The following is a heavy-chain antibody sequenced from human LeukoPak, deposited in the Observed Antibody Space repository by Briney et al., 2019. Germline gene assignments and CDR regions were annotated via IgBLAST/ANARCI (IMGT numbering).Heavy chain of an antibody. CDR1: GFTFSSYG. J-gene: IGHJ4*02. V-gene: IGHV3-33*06. CDR3: AKDLGYSGDY. Sequence: PGGSLRLSCAASGFTFSSYGMHWVRQAPGKGLEWVAVIWYDGSNKYYADSVKGRLTISRDNSKNTLYLQMNSQRAEDTAVYYCAKDLGYSGDYWGQGTLVTVSS. CDR2: IWYDGSNK. D-gene: IGHD6-13*01.